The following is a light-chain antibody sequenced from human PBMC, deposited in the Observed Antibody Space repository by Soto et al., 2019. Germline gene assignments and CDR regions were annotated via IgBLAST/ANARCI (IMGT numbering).Light chain of an antibody. CDR3: QRRSTRPVT. CDR2: DPS. CDR1: QSVNNY. V-gene: IGKV3-11*01. Sequence: EIVLTQSPATLSVPPGETATLSCRASQSVNNYLAWYQQKPGQAPRLLMYDPSNRATGIPARFSGSGSGTDFTLTSSRREPEDFAVYYCQRRSTRPVTFGQGNKVEIK. J-gene: IGKJ1*01.